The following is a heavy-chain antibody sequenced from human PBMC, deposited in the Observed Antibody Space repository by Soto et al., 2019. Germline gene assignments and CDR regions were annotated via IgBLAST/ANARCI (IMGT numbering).Heavy chain of an antibody. CDR3: ASGGSNYVEGMDV. Sequence: GGSLRLSCAASGFTFSSYAMSWVRQAPGKGLEWVSAISGSGGSTYYADSVKGRFTIPRDNSKNTLYLQMNSLRAEDTAVYYCASGGSNYVEGMDVWGQGTTVTVSS. CDR2: ISGSGGST. D-gene: IGHD4-4*01. CDR1: GFTFSSYA. V-gene: IGHV3-23*01. J-gene: IGHJ6*02.